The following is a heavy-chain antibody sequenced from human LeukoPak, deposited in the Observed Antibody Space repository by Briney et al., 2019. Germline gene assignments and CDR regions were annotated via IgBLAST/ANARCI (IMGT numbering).Heavy chain of an antibody. CDR3: ARRGDSSSSGDY. V-gene: IGHV3-66*01. CDR1: GFTFSSYE. Sequence: GGSLRLSCGASGFTFSSYEMNWVRQAPGKGLEWVSVIYSDGSTYYADSVKGRFTISRDNAKNSLYLQMNSLRAEDTAVYYCARRGDSSSSGDYWGQGTLVTVSS. CDR2: IYSDGST. J-gene: IGHJ4*02. D-gene: IGHD6-6*01.